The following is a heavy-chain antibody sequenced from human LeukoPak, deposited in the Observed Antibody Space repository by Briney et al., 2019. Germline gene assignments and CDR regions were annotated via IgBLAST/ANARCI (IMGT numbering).Heavy chain of an antibody. D-gene: IGHD6-13*01. Sequence: GASVKVSCKASGYTFTGYYMHWVRQAPGQGLEWMGWINPNSGGTNYAQKFQGRVTMTRDTSISTAYMELSRLRSDDTAVYYCARDLFMDGKAAGTWGYWGQGTLVTVSS. V-gene: IGHV1-2*02. CDR1: GYTFTGYY. CDR2: INPNSGGT. CDR3: ARDLFMDGKAAGTWGY. J-gene: IGHJ4*02.